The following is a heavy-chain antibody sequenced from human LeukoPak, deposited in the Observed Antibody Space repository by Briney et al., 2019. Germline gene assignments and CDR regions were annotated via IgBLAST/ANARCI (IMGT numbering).Heavy chain of an antibody. CDR2: IIPIFDSA. V-gene: IGHV1-69*13. CDR3: ARENRYFDWSRAFDI. D-gene: IGHD3-9*01. Sequence: SVKVSCKASGYTFTSYDINWVRQAPGQGLEWMGGIIPIFDSANYAQKFQGRVTITADESTSTAYMELSSLRSEDTAVYYCARENRYFDWSRAFDIWGQGTMVTVSS. J-gene: IGHJ3*02. CDR1: GYTFTSYD.